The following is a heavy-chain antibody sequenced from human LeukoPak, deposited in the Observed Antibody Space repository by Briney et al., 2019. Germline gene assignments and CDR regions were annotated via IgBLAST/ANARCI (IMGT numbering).Heavy chain of an antibody. CDR2: INPSGGST. J-gene: IGHJ6*04. V-gene: IGHV1-46*01. Sequence: ASVKVSCKASGYTFTSYYMHWVRQAPGQGLEWMGIINPSGGSTSYAQKFQGRVAMTRDMSTSTVYMELSSLRSEDTAVYYCARGNPRGPFPFWGKGTTVTVSS. D-gene: IGHD5-12*01. CDR1: GYTFTSYY. CDR3: ARGNPRGPFPF.